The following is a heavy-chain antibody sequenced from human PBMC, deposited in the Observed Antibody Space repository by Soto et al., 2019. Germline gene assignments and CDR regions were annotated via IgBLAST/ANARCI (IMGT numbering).Heavy chain of an antibody. D-gene: IGHD5-18*01. J-gene: IGHJ4*02. CDR1: GFTFSSYG. CDR3: ARGPPTWIQLGYYFDY. CDR2: IWYDGSNK. V-gene: IGHV3-33*01. Sequence: GGSLRLSCAASGFTFSSYGMHWVRQAPGKGLEWVAVIWYDGSNKYYADSVKGRFTISRDNSKNTLYLQMNSLRAEDTAVYYCARGPPTWIQLGYYFDYWGQGTLVTVSS.